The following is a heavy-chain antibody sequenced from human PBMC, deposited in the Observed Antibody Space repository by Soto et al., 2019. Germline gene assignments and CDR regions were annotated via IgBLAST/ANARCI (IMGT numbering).Heavy chain of an antibody. CDR1: GGTFSSYA. D-gene: IGHD6-6*01. J-gene: IGHJ5*02. CDR2: IIPIFGTA. V-gene: IGHV1-69*13. Sequence: SVKVSCKASGGTFSSYAISWVRQAPGQGLEWMGGIIPIFGTANYAQKFQGRVTITADESTSTAYMELSSLRSEDTAVYYCARRAARLNWFDPWGQGTLVTVSS. CDR3: ARRAARLNWFDP.